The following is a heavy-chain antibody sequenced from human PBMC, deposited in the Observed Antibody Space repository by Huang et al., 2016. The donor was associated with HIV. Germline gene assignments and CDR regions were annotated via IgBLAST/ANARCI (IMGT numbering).Heavy chain of an antibody. D-gene: IGHD2-2*01. Sequence: EEQLVESGGGLVKPGGSLRLSCEAVGFTFYIYGMNWVRQAPVKGLEWVSSISSSSNYKYYGESVKGRFAVSRDNAKNSLYLQMDNLRVEDTAVYYCARDLKSSSWIDIWGHGTLVTVSS. CDR1: GFTFYIYG. CDR3: ARDLKSSSWIDI. V-gene: IGHV3-21*01. J-gene: IGHJ3*02. CDR2: ISSSSNYK.